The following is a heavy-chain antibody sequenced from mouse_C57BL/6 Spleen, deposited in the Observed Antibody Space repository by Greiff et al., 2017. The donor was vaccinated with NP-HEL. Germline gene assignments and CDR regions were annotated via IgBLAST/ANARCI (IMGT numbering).Heavy chain of an antibody. V-gene: IGHV1-64*01. Sequence: VQLQQSGAELVKPGASVKLSCKASGYTFTSYWMHWVKQRPGQGLEWIGMIHPNSGSTNYNEKFKSKATLTVDKSSSTAYMQLSSLTSEDSAVYYCARGDGKGWYFDVWGTGTTVTVSS. CDR1: GYTFTSYW. D-gene: IGHD2-1*01. CDR2: IHPNSGST. CDR3: ARGDGKGWYFDV. J-gene: IGHJ1*03.